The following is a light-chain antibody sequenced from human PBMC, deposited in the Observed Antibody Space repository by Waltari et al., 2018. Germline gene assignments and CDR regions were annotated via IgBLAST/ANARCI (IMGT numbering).Light chain of an antibody. Sequence: DIVMTQFPHSLAVSLAARATINCNSSESVLYSANNKNYLAWFQQIPGQPPKLFISWASTRESGVPDRFSGSGSGTDFTLTISSLLAEDVAVYYCQQYYITPWTFGQGTKVEIK. V-gene: IGKV4-1*01. CDR1: ESVLYSANNKNY. J-gene: IGKJ1*01. CDR2: WAS. CDR3: QQYYITPWT.